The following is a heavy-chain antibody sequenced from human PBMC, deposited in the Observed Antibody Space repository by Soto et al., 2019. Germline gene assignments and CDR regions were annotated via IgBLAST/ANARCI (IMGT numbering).Heavy chain of an antibody. V-gene: IGHV3-21*01. D-gene: IGHD2-15*01. J-gene: IGHJ4*02. CDR3: ARVAYCSGGTCSGWDY. CDR1: GFTFSSYS. Sequence: EVQLVESGGGLVKPGGSLRLSCEASGFTFSSYSMNWVRQAPGKGLAWVSSISSRSSNIYYADSMKGRFTISRDNAKNSLYLQMNSLRAEDTAVYYCARVAYCSGGTCSGWDYWGQGTLVTVSS. CDR2: ISSRSSNI.